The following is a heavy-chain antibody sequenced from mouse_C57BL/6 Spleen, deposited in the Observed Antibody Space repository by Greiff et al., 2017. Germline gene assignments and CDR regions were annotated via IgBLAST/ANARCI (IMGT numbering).Heavy chain of an antibody. Sequence: VQLKESGPELVKPGASVKISCKASGYSFTGYYMNWVKQSPEKSLEWIGEINPSSGGTTYNQKFKAKTTLTVAKSSSTAYMQLKSLTSEDSAVYYCAKCAITTVLPGEYFDVWGKGTTVTVSS. CDR2: INPSSGGT. CDR3: AKCAITTVLPGEYFDV. CDR1: GYSFTGYY. J-gene: IGHJ1*03. D-gene: IGHD1-1*01. V-gene: IGHV1-42*01.